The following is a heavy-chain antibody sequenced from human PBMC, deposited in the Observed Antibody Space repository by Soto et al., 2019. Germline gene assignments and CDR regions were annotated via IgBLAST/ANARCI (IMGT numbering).Heavy chain of an antibody. D-gene: IGHD2-2*01. Sequence: PGGSLRLSCAASGFTFNIYGMHWVRQAPDKGLEWVALISYDGSNQYYADSVKGRFTISRDNSKNTLYLQMNSLRAEDTAVYYCAREPPQIPAASDWFDPWGQGTLVTVSS. J-gene: IGHJ5*02. CDR3: AREPPQIPAASDWFDP. CDR2: ISYDGSNQ. V-gene: IGHV3-30*03. CDR1: GFTFNIYG.